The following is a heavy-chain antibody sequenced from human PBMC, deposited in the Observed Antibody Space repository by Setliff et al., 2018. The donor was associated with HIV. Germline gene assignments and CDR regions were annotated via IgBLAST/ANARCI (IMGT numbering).Heavy chain of an antibody. J-gene: IGHJ3*02. CDR1: GYSISSGYY. CDR3: ARSRPFFDT. V-gene: IGHV4-38-2*01. CDR2: IYHSGST. Sequence: KSSETLSLTCAVSGYSISSGYYWGWIRQPPGKGLEWIGSIYHSGSTYYNPSLKSRVTISVDTSKNRFSLKLSSVTAADTAVYYCARSRPFFDTWGQGTMVTVSS.